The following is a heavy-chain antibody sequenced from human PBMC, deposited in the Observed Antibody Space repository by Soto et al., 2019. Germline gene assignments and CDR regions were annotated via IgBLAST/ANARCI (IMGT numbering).Heavy chain of an antibody. CDR2: IIPIFGTA. V-gene: IGHV1-69*13. CDR3: ARAEADTAIDTGRTHYYGMDF. J-gene: IGHJ6*02. Sequence: SVKVSCKASGGTFSSYAISWVRQAPGQGLEWMGGIIPIFGTANYAQKFQGRVTITADESTSTAHMELSSLRSEDTAVYYCARAEADTAIDTGRTHYYGMDFWGQGSTVTVSS. CDR1: GGTFSSYA. D-gene: IGHD5-18*01.